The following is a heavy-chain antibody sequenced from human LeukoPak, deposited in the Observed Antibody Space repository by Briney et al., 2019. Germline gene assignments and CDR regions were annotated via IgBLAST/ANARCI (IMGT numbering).Heavy chain of an antibody. CDR3: ASSYFGVVITPLDAFDI. CDR2: INPNSGGT. Sequence: ASVKVSCKASGYTFTGYYMHWVRQAPGQGLEWMGWINPNSGGTNYAQKFQGRVTMTRDTSISTAYMELSSLRSEDTAVYYCASSYFGVVITPLDAFDIWGQGTMVTVSS. J-gene: IGHJ3*02. D-gene: IGHD3-3*01. V-gene: IGHV1-2*02. CDR1: GYTFTGYY.